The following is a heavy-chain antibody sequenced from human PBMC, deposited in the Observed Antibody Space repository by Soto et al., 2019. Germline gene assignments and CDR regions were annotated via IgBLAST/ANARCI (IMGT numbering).Heavy chain of an antibody. D-gene: IGHD3-10*01. V-gene: IGHV1-3*01. CDR2: INAGNGNK. J-gene: IGHJ3*02. CDR1: GYTFTSYA. CDR3: ATHGGVVGSGSYAFDI. Sequence: ASVKVSCKASGYTFTSYAMRWVRQAPGQRLEWMGWINAGNGNKKYSQKFQDRVTITRDKSASTAYMELSSLISEDTSVYYCATHGGVVGSGSYAFDIWGQGTMVTVSS.